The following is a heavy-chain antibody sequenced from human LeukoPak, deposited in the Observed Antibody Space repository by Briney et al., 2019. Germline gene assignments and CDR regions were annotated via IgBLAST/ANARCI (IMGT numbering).Heavy chain of an antibody. V-gene: IGHV1-2*02. CDR2: INPNSGGT. J-gene: IGHJ5*02. CDR3: ARGRLRIHCSSTNCPRSNWFDP. CDR1: GYTFTGYY. D-gene: IGHD2-2*01. Sequence: ASVKVSCKASGYTFTGYYMHWVRQAPGQGLEWMGWINPNSGGTNYAQKFQGRVTMTRDTSISTAYMGLSRLRSDDTAVYYCARGRLRIHCSSTNCPRSNWFDPWGQGTLVTVSS.